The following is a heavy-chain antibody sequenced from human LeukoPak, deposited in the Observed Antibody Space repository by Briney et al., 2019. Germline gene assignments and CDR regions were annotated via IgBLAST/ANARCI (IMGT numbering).Heavy chain of an antibody. CDR2: INHSGST. V-gene: IGHV4-34*01. Sequence: SETLSLTCAVYGGSFSGYYWSWIRQPPGKGLEWIGEINHSGSTNYNPSLKSRVTISVDTSKNQFSLKLRSVTAADTAVYYCARVAIRIMITFGGVIVTGYFDYWGQGTLVTVSS. CDR3: ARVAIRIMITFGGVIVTGYFDY. CDR1: GGSFSGYY. J-gene: IGHJ4*02. D-gene: IGHD3-16*02.